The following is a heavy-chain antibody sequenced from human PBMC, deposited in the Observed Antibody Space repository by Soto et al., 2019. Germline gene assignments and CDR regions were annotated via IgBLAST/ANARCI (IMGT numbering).Heavy chain of an antibody. CDR2: TYYRSRWYN. D-gene: IGHD2-21*02. CDR1: GDSVSSNSAA. Sequence: SQTLSLTCAISGDSVSSNSAAWNWIRQSPSRGLEWLGRTYYRSRWYNDYAVPVKSRITINPDTSKNQFSLQLNSVTPEDTAVYYYARVIGVTGTFDYWGQGTLVTVSS. CDR3: ARVIGVTGTFDY. V-gene: IGHV6-1*01. J-gene: IGHJ4*02.